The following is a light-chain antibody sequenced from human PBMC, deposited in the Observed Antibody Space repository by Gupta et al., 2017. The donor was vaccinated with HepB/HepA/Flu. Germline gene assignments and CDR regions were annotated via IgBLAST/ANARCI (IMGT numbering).Light chain of an antibody. J-gene: IGKJ4*01. Sequence: DIRVIQSPSTLSTSVGERVTITCRASEDIKTFLAWYQQQPGKAPKLLIYQTSNRQRGVPSRFRGSGYGTELTLTISSRQQDDSATYYCQQYEKFSPNTFGRGTKVEI. V-gene: IGKV1-5*03. CDR3: QQYEKFSPNT. CDR1: EDIKTF. CDR2: QTS.